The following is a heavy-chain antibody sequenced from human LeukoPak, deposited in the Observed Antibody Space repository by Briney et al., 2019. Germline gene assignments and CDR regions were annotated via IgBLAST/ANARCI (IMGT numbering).Heavy chain of an antibody. Sequence: GGSLRLSCAASGFTFSTYSMNWVRQAPGKGLEWIPYISSSAITIYYADSVEGRFTISRDNAKNSLYLQMNSLRDEDTAVYYCASTFVGSSGWYPFDYWGQGALVTVSS. CDR1: GFTFSTYS. D-gene: IGHD6-19*01. CDR2: ISSSAITI. CDR3: ASTFVGSSGWYPFDY. J-gene: IGHJ4*02. V-gene: IGHV3-48*02.